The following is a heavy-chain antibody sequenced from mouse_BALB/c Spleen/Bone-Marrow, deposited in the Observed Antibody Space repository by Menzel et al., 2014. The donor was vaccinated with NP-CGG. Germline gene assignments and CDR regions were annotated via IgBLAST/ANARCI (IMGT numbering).Heavy chain of an antibody. D-gene: IGHD1-3*01. V-gene: IGHV14-3*02. CDR3: ARQEFAIYWYFDV. J-gene: IGHJ1*01. Sequence: EVQLQQSGAELVKPGASVKLSCSASGFNIKDTYMHWVKQRPEQGLEWIGRIDPANGNTKYDPKFQDKATITADTSSNTVDLQLSSLTFEDTAVYYCARQEFAIYWYFDVWDAGTTVTVSS. CDR1: GFNIKDTY. CDR2: IDPANGNT.